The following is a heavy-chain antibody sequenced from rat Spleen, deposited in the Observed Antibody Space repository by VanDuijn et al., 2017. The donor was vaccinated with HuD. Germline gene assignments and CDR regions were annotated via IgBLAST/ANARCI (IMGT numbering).Heavy chain of an antibody. J-gene: IGHJ2*01. D-gene: IGHD1-6*01. V-gene: IGHV2-43*01. CDR2: IWTGGST. Sequence: QVQLKESGPGLVQPSQTLSLTCTVSGFSLTTYHVSWVRQPPGKGLEWMGVIWTGGSTVYNSLLKSRLSISRDISKSQVFLKMNSLQTADTATYSCARDAGILRYWGQGVMVTVSS. CDR1: GFSLTTYH. CDR3: ARDAGILRY.